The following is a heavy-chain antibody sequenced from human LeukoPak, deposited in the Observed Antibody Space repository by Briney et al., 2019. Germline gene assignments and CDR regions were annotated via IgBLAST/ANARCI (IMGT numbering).Heavy chain of an antibody. CDR3: ARTVTTYWYFDL. D-gene: IGHD4-17*01. CDR1: GFTFSSYS. V-gene: IGHV3-48*01. CDR2: ISSSSTI. Sequence: PGGSLRLSCAASGFTFSSYSMNWVRQAPGKGLAWVSYISSSSTIYYADSVKGRFTISRDNAKNSLYLQMNSLRAEDTAVYYCARTVTTYWYFDLWGRGTLVTVSS. J-gene: IGHJ2*01.